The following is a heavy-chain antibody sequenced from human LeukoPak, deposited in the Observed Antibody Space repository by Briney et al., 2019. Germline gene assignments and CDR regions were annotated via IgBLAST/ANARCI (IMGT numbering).Heavy chain of an antibody. CDR1: VYTFTGYY. CDR3: ARGGFDY. J-gene: IGHJ4*02. CDR2: ISPNSDDT. Sequence: ASVKVSCKASVYTFTGYYLHWVRQSPGPGLEWMGWISPNSDDTNYAQKFRGRVNMTRETSISTAYMEPSRLRSEDAAIYYCARGGFDYWGQGTLVTVSS. V-gene: IGHV1-2*02.